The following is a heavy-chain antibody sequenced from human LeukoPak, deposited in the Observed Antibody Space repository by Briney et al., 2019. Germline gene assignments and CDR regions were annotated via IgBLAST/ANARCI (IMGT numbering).Heavy chain of an antibody. CDR1: GGSISSYY. V-gene: IGHV4-59*01. CDR3: ARDRPNWNSGEYYMDV. CDR2: IYYSGST. D-gene: IGHD1-7*01. Sequence: SETLSLTCTVPGGSISSYYWSWIRQPPGKGLEWIGYIYYSGSTNYNPSLKSRVTISVDTSKNQFSLKLSSVTAADTAVYYCARDRPNWNSGEYYMDVWGKGTTVTVSS. J-gene: IGHJ6*03.